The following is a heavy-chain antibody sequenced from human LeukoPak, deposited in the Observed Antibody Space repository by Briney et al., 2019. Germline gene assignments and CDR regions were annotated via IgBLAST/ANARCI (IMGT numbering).Heavy chain of an antibody. CDR2: ITDSGGAN. D-gene: IGHD3-16*01. CDR1: GFIFSSYS. J-gene: IGHJ4*02. V-gene: IGHV3-48*02. CDR3: ARDDNWGFDY. Sequence: GGSLRLSCAASGFIFSSYSMNWVLQSPGKGLEWVSYITDSGGANHYADSVKGRFTISRDNAKNSLYLQVSSLRDEDTGIYYCARDDNWGFDYWGQGALVTVSS.